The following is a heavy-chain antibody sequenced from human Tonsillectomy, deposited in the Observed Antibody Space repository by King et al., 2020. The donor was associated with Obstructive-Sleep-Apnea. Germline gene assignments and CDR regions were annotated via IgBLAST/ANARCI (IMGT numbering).Heavy chain of an antibody. CDR3: EKDRWELVFAFDI. Sequence: VQLVESGGGVVQPGGSLRLSCAASGFTFSSYGMHWVRQAPGKGLEWVAFIRYDGNNKYYADSVKGRFTFSRDNSKNTLYLQMNSLRAEDTAMYYCEKDRWELVFAFDIWGQGTMVTVSS. D-gene: IGHD1-26*01. CDR2: IRYDGNNK. CDR1: GFTFSSYG. V-gene: IGHV3-30*02. J-gene: IGHJ3*02.